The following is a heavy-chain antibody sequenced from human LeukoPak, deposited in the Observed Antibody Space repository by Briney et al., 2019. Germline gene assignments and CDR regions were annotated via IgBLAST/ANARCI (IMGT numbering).Heavy chain of an antibody. Sequence: MSSETLSLTCTVSGGSISSYYWSWIRQPPGKGLEWIGYIYYSGSTNYNPSLKSRVTISVDTSKNQFSLKLSSVTAADTAVYYCARVGYDYGGNFDYWGQGTLVTVSS. CDR1: GGSISSYY. J-gene: IGHJ4*02. CDR2: IYYSGST. CDR3: ARVGYDYGGNFDY. D-gene: IGHD4-23*01. V-gene: IGHV4-59*01.